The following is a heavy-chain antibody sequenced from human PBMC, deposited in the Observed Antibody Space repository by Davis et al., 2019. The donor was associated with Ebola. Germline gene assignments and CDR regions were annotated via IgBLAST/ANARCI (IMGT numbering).Heavy chain of an antibody. CDR3: ARVPAMVRGRKYFDY. CDR2: ISAYNGNT. V-gene: IGHV1-18*04. Sequence: ASVTVSCKASGYTFTSYGISWVRQAPGQGLEWMGWISAYNGNTNYAQKLQGRVTMTTDTSTSTAYMELRSLRSDDTAVYYCARVPAMVRGRKYFDYWGQGTLVTVSS. CDR1: GYTFTSYG. J-gene: IGHJ4*02. D-gene: IGHD3-10*01.